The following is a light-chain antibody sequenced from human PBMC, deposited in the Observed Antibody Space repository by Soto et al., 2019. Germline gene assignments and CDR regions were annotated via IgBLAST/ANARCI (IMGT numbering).Light chain of an antibody. CDR1: QSVSSSY. Sequence: LTQSPGTLSLSPGERATLSCRASQSVSSSYLAWYQQKPGQAPRLLIYGASIRATGIPDRFSGSGSGTDFTLTISRLEPEDFAVYYCQQYDRSSWTFGQGTKVDIK. CDR3: QQYDRSSWT. CDR2: GAS. V-gene: IGKV3-20*01. J-gene: IGKJ1*01.